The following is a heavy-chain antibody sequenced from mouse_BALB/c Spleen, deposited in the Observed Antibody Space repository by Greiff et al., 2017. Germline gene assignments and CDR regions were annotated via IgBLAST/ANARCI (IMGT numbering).Heavy chain of an antibody. D-gene: IGHD2-10*01. Sequence: VQLQQSGAELVKPGASVKLSCTASGFNIKDTYMHWVKQRPEQGLEWIGRIDPANGNPKYDPKFQGKATITADTSSNTAYLQLSSLTSEDTAVYYCASGLLQAMDYWGQGTSVTVSS. V-gene: IGHV14-3*02. CDR1: GFNIKDTY. CDR2: IDPANGNP. J-gene: IGHJ4*01. CDR3: ASGLLQAMDY.